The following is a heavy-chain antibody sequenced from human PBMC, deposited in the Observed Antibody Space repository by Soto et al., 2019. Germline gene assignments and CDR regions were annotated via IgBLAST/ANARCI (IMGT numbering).Heavy chain of an antibody. CDR1: GFTFSSFA. CDR3: AKASGESYPGSRVFDS. CDR2: ITNTGADT. J-gene: IGHJ4*02. Sequence: GGSLRLSCAASGFTFSSFAMSWVRQAPGKGLEWVSIITNTGADTLDADSVKGRFTISRDNSKNTLYLQMNSLRVEYAAIYYCAKASGESYPGSRVFDSWGQGTRVTVS. D-gene: IGHD3-10*01. V-gene: IGHV3-23*01.